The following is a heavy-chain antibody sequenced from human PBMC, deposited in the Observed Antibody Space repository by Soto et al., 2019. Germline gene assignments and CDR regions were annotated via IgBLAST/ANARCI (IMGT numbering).Heavy chain of an antibody. CDR2: IYHSGSI. V-gene: IGHV4-4*02. Sequence: QVQLQESGPGLVKPSGTLSLSCVVSSGSISSTNWWSWVRQPPGRGLEWIGAIYHSGSINYNPSLRSRATISVDKSKNQFSLNLISGTAADTAVYFCVKEGSGWSYLDHWGQGILVTVSS. CDR1: SGSISSTNW. D-gene: IGHD6-19*01. CDR3: VKEGSGWSYLDH. J-gene: IGHJ4*02.